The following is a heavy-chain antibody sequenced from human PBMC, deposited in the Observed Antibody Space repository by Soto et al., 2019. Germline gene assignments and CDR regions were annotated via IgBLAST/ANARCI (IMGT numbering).Heavy chain of an antibody. Sequence: EVQLVESGGGLVKPGGSLRLSCAASGFTFSSYSMNWVRQAPGKGLEWVSSISSSSSYIYYADSVKGRFTISRDNAKNSLYLQMNSLRAEATAVYYCARALSYCSSTSCYGDYYGMDVWGQGTTVTVSS. CDR3: ARALSYCSSTSCYGDYYGMDV. J-gene: IGHJ6*02. D-gene: IGHD2-2*01. CDR1: GFTFSSYS. V-gene: IGHV3-21*01. CDR2: ISSSSSYI.